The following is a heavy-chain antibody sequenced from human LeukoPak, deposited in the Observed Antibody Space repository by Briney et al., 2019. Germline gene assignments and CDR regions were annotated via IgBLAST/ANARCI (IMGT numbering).Heavy chain of an antibody. CDR3: ARIYYYDTSGYLDY. CDR2: IYPGDSNT. V-gene: IGHV5-51*01. CDR1: GYSFTSYW. D-gene: IGHD3-22*01. J-gene: IGHJ4*02. Sequence: GESLKISCQGSGYSFTSYWIGWARQMPGKGLEWMGIIYPGDSNTRYSPSFQGQVTISADKSISTAYLQWRSLKASDTAMFYCARIYYYDTSGYLDYWGQGTLVTVSS.